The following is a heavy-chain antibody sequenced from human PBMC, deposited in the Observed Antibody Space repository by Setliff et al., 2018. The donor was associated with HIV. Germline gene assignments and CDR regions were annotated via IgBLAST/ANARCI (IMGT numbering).Heavy chain of an antibody. CDR1: EGTFTAYA. J-gene: IGHJ6*03. D-gene: IGHD2-2*01. CDR3: ARGRGYCSSHGCFYYYMDV. V-gene: IGHV1-69*06. CDR2: ITPIFGTT. Sequence: SVKVSCKSSEGTFTAYAISWVRQAPGQGLEWMGRITPIFGTTNYAQKFQGRVTITADRSTSTTYMELSSLRSDDTAVYFCARGRGYCSSHGCFYYYMDVWAEGTTVTVSS.